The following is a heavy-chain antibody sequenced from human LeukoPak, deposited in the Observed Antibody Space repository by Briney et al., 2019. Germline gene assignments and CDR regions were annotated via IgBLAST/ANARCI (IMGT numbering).Heavy chain of an antibody. J-gene: IGHJ6*03. Sequence: ASVKVSCKASGYTFTSYGIIWVRQAPGQGLEWMGWISAYNGNTNYAQKLQGRVTMTTDTSTSTAYMELRSLRSDDTAVYYCARAVLLWFGELSHYMDVWGKGTTVTVSS. V-gene: IGHV1-18*01. D-gene: IGHD3-10*01. CDR2: ISAYNGNT. CDR3: ARAVLLWFGELSHYMDV. CDR1: GYTFTSYG.